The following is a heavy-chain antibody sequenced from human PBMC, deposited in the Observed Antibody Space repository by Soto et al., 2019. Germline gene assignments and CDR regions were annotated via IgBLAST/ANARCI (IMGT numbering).Heavy chain of an antibody. J-gene: IGHJ5*02. V-gene: IGHV4-61*01. Sequence: SETLAPTWAVSFGSSIRASTSCNWSRHPPGRGLEWIGHIYSSGNTNYNPSFQSRVTISIGTSKNQLSLKMTSMTAADTAVYYCERDMHAGFTHYFDPWGQGTLVTVSS. CDR2: IYSSGNT. CDR3: ERDMHAGFTHYFDP. D-gene: IGHD1-26*01. CDR1: FGSSIRASTS.